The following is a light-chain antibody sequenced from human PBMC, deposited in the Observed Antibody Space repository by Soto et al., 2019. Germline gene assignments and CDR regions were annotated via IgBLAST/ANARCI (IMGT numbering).Light chain of an antibody. CDR2: YAS. V-gene: IGKV3-15*01. CDR1: QSVSNN. J-gene: IGKJ5*01. CDR3: QQYNNWPPIT. Sequence: EIMMTQSQATLSVSPGERATLSCRASQSVSNNLAWYQQKPGQAPRLLIYYASTRATGIPARFSGSGSGTEFTLTISSLQPEDFALYYCQQYNNWPPITFGQGTRLEIK.